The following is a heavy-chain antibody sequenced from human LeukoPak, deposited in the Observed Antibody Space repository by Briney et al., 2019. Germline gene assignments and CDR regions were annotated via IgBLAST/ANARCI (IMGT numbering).Heavy chain of an antibody. D-gene: IGHD3-10*01. Sequence: PSETLSLTCTVSGGSISSYSWSWIRQPPGKGLEWIGYVYYSGSTNYNPSLKTRVTISVDTSKNQFSLKLSSVTAADTAVYYCARPYYYARWFDPWGQGTLVTVSS. CDR1: GGSISSYS. J-gene: IGHJ5*02. CDR2: VYYSGST. V-gene: IGHV4-59*12. CDR3: ARPYYYARWFDP.